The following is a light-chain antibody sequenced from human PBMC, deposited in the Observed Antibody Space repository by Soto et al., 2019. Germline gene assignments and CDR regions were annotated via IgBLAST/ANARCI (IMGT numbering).Light chain of an antibody. CDR2: EVS. J-gene: IGLJ1*01. CDR3: SSYTSSSTYV. V-gene: IGLV2-14*01. CDR1: SSDVGGYNY. Sequence: QSVLTQPASVSGSPGQSITISCTGTSSDVGGYNYVSWYQQHPGKAPKLMIYEVSNRPSGVSNRFSGSKSGNTASLTISGLQAEDEADYYCSSYTSSSTYVYGPATKVTVL.